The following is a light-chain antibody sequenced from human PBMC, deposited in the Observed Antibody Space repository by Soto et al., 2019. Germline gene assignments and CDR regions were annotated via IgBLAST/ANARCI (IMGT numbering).Light chain of an antibody. CDR3: QQYGNSQWT. Sequence: EFVLTQSPGTLSLSPGERATLSCRASQSVDSSYLAWYQQKPGQAPRLLIYGASNRATGIPDRFSGSGSGTGFTLTIRRLEPEDFAVYYCQQYGNSQWTFGQGTKVEIK. J-gene: IGKJ1*01. CDR1: QSVDSSY. CDR2: GAS. V-gene: IGKV3-20*01.